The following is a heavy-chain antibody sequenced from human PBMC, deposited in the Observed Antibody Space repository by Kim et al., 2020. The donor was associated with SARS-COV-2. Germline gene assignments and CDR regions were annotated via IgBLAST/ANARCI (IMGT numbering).Heavy chain of an antibody. Sequence: ASVKVSCKASGYTFTSYGITWVRQAPGQGLQWLGWISVYNGDTSYAQGLQGRVAMTTDTSTTTAYMEPRTLRSDDTAVYYCAREGYYDSSGQRFYFYGMDVWGQGTTVTVSS. D-gene: IGHD3-22*01. CDR3: AREGYYDSSGQRFYFYGMDV. V-gene: IGHV1-18*01. CDR2: ISVYNGDT. CDR1: GYTFTSYG. J-gene: IGHJ6*02.